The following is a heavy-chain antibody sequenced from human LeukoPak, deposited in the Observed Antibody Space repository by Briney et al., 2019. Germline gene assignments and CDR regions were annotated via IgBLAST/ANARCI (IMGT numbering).Heavy chain of an antibody. J-gene: IGHJ4*02. Sequence: GGSLRLSCAASGFTFNNYGMHWVRQAPGKGLEWLAFIRYDGSNTYYADSVKGRFTVSRDDSKNTLYLQMNSLRGDDTAVYYRAKDGTSYYYIYYWGQGTPVTVSS. CDR2: IRYDGSNT. D-gene: IGHD2/OR15-2a*01. V-gene: IGHV3-30*02. CDR1: GFTFNNYG. CDR3: AKDGTSYYYIYY.